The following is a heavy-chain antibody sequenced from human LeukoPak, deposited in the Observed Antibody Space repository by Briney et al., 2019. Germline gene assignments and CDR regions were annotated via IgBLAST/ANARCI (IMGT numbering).Heavy chain of an antibody. Sequence: GASVKVSCKASGYTFTNYGLSWVRQATGQGREWMGWISAYNGNTNYAQKLQGRVTMTTDTSTNTAYMELRSLRSDDTAVYYCAAQYYDFWSGYFHDAFDIWGQGTMVTVSS. D-gene: IGHD3-3*01. J-gene: IGHJ3*02. V-gene: IGHV1-18*01. CDR1: GYTFTNYG. CDR3: AAQYYDFWSGYFHDAFDI. CDR2: ISAYNGNT.